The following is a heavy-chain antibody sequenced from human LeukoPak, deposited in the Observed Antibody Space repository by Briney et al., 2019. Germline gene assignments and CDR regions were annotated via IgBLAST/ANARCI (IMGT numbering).Heavy chain of an antibody. CDR2: IKEVGTEK. V-gene: IGHV3-7*03. CDR1: GFTFSNYW. J-gene: IGHJ3*02. D-gene: IGHD1-26*01. Sequence: PGGSLRLSCAASGFTFSNYWMTWVRQAPGKGLEGVAKIKEVGTEKYYVDSEKGRFTVSRDNAKNLLYLQMNSLRAEDTAMYYCARLNSGRAYGDAFDIWGQGTMVTVSS. CDR3: ARLNSGRAYGDAFDI.